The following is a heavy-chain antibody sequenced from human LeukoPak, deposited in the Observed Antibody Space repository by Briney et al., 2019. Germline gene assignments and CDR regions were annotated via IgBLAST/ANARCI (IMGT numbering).Heavy chain of an antibody. D-gene: IGHD3-10*01. Sequence: SVKVSCKASGGTFSSYAISWVRQAPGQGLEWMGRIIPILGIANYAQKFQGRVTITADKSTSTAYMELSSLRSEDTAVYYCARDKSGVRYNWFDPWGQGTLVTVSS. CDR2: IIPILGIA. CDR1: GGTFSSYA. CDR3: ARDKSGVRYNWFDP. J-gene: IGHJ5*02. V-gene: IGHV1-69*04.